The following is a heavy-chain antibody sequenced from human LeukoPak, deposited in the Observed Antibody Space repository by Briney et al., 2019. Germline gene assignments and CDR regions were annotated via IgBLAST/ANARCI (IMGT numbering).Heavy chain of an antibody. J-gene: IGHJ5*02. CDR3: ARQKIEVFNWFDL. V-gene: IGHV4-59*08. CDR2: IYYSGRT. CDR1: GGSFSTYY. Sequence: PSETLSLTCTVSGGSFSTYYWSWIRQPPGKGLEWIGNIYYSGRTYYSPSLKSRVTISVDTSKNQFSLKLSSVTAADTAVYYCARQKIEVFNWFDLWGQGTLVTVSS. D-gene: IGHD3-22*01.